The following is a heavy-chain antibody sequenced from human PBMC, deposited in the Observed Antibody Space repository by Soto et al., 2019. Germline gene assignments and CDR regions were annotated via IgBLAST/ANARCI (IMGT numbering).Heavy chain of an antibody. CDR1: GFTFSSSA. CDR3: AMGLAAAGPFDY. D-gene: IGHD6-13*01. Sequence: LRLSCAASGFTFSSSAMSWVRQAPGKGLEWVSAISGSGGTTYYADSVKGRFTISRDNSKNTLYLLLHSLRAEDTAVYFCAMGLAAAGPFDYWGQGSLVTVSS. CDR2: ISGSGGTT. V-gene: IGHV3-23*01. J-gene: IGHJ4*02.